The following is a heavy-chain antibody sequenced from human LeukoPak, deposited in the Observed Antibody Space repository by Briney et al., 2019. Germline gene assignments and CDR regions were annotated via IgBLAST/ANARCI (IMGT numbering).Heavy chain of an antibody. CDR3: TRLQIAVAGPNWFDP. Sequence: GGSLRHSCAASKFTFSSYWMSWVRQAPGKGLEWVANIKQDGSVQFYMDSLKGRFSVSRDNAKNSLYLQMNGLRVEDTAVYYCTRLQIAVAGPNWFDPWGQGALVTVSS. J-gene: IGHJ5*02. CDR1: KFTFSSYW. V-gene: IGHV3-7*01. D-gene: IGHD6-19*01. CDR2: IKQDGSVQ.